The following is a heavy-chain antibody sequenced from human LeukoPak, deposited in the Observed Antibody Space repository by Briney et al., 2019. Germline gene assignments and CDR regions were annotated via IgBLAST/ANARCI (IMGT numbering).Heavy chain of an antibody. CDR2: ISGSGDTT. V-gene: IGHV3-23*01. CDR3: TKDRVAVAGTSDY. Sequence: GGSLRLSCAASGFTFSSYAMSWVRQAPGKGLEWFSLISGSGDTTYYADSVKARFTISRDSFKNTVYLQMNRLRVEDTAVYYCTKDRVAVAGTSDYWGHGTLVTVSS. J-gene: IGHJ4*01. CDR1: GFTFSSYA. D-gene: IGHD6-19*01.